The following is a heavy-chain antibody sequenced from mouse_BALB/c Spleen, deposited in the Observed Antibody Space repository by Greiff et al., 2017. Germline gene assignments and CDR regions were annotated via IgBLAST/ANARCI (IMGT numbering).Heavy chain of an antibody. Sequence: DVKLVESGGGLVKPGGSLKLSCAASGFTFSSYAMSWVRQTPEKRLEWVASISSGGSTYYPDSVKGRFTISRDNARNILYLQMSSLRSEDTAMYYCARGGGSSYIFDYWGQGTTLTVSS. D-gene: IGHD1-1*01. CDR1: GFTFSSYA. CDR2: ISSGGST. V-gene: IGHV5-6-5*01. CDR3: ARGGGSSYIFDY. J-gene: IGHJ2*01.